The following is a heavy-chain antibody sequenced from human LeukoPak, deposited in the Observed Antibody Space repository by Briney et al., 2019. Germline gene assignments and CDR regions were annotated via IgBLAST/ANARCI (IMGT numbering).Heavy chain of an antibody. J-gene: IGHJ4*02. CDR3: ARHVGSSGWYV. Sequence: GESLKISCKASGYSFTSYWIGWVRQMPGKGLEWMGILYPSDSDTRYSPYFQGQVSISVDKSISTAYLQWSSLKASDSAMYYCARHVGSSGWYVWGQGTLVTVSP. D-gene: IGHD6-19*01. CDR2: LYPSDSDT. V-gene: IGHV5-51*01. CDR1: GYSFTSYW.